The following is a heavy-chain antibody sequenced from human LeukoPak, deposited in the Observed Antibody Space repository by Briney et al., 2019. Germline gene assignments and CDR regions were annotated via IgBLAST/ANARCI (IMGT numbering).Heavy chain of an antibody. CDR1: GFTFNNYA. D-gene: IGHD4-17*01. V-gene: IGHV3-23*01. CDR2: ISGGGETT. J-gene: IGHJ4*02. Sequence: GGPLRLSCAASGFTFNNYAMIWVRQAPGKGLEWVSSISGGGETTYYADSAKGRFTISRDNSQNTLYLQMNSLRAEDTAVYYCAGDYADYVGYFGFDYWGQGTLVTVSS. CDR3: AGDYADYVGYFGFDY.